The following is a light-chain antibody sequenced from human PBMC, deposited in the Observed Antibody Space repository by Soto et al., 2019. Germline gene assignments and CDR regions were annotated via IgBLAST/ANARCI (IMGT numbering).Light chain of an antibody. CDR1: QSVSNNY. V-gene: IGKV3-20*01. CDR3: QQYGSSGT. CDR2: GAS. J-gene: IGKJ1*01. Sequence: EIVLTQSPGTLSLSPGERATLSCRASQSVSNNYLAWYQQKPGQAPRLLIYGASNRATGIPDRFSGSGSGTDFTLTISRLEPEDFAGYYCQQYGSSGTCGQGTKVDIK.